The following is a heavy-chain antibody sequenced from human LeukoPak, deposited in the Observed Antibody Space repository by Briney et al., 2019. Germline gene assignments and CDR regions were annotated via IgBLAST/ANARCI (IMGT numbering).Heavy chain of an antibody. D-gene: IGHD3-10*01. Sequence: GGSLRLSCAASGFTFRSHGVHWVRQAPGKGVEWVAGIWYDGSNEDYADSVKGRFTISRDNSKNTLYLQMNSLRVEDTAVYYCARDGQNGSPYATDVWGQGTTVTVSS. CDR1: GFTFRSHG. J-gene: IGHJ6*02. CDR2: IWYDGSNE. V-gene: IGHV3-33*01. CDR3: ARDGQNGSPYATDV.